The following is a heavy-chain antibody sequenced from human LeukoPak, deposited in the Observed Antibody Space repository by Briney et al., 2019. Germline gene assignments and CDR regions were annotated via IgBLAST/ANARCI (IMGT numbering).Heavy chain of an antibody. CDR3: ARIPLVWSSPKGAFDI. D-gene: IGHD3-10*01. CDR2: IYHSGST. CDR1: GGSISSSNW. J-gene: IGHJ3*02. V-gene: IGHV4-4*02. Sequence: SETLSLTCAVSGGSISSSNWWSWVRQPPGKGLDWIGEIYHSGSTNYNPSLKSRVTISVDKSKNQFSLKVSSVSAADTAVYYCARIPLVWSSPKGAFDIWGQGTMITVSS.